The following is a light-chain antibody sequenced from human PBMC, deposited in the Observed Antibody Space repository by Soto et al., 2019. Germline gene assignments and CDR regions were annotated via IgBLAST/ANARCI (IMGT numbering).Light chain of an antibody. Sequence: AIQMTQSPSSLSASVGDRVTITCRASQGIRNDLGWYQQKPGKAPKLLIYAASSLQSGVPSRFSGSGSGTDFTLTISSLQPEDFATYYCLPDYNYRTFGQGTKVEIK. CDR3: LPDYNYRT. CDR2: AAS. J-gene: IGKJ1*01. V-gene: IGKV1-6*01. CDR1: QGIRND.